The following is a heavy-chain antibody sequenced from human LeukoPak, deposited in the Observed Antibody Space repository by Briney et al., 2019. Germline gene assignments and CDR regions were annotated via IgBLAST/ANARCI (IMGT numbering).Heavy chain of an antibody. Sequence: SETLSLTCTVSGGSISNYYWSWIRQPPGKGLEWIGYISSSGSTNYNPSLQSRVTISLVTSTNQFSLRLRSVTAADTAVYYCARHLPRTDIGYAFDIWGQGTVVTVSS. J-gene: IGHJ3*02. CDR2: ISSSGST. D-gene: IGHD2-15*01. CDR1: GGSISNYY. CDR3: ARHLPRTDIGYAFDI. V-gene: IGHV4-59*08.